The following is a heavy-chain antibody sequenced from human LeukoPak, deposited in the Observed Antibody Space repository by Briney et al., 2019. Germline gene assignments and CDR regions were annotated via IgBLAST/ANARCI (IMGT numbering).Heavy chain of an antibody. D-gene: IGHD6-13*01. Sequence: GASVKVSCKASGYTFTSYSINWVRQAPGQGLEWMGWISAYNGNSHYTQKFQGRVTMTTDTSTSTAYMELRSLGSDDTAVYYCAREQQLIRGDYWGQGTLVTVSS. V-gene: IGHV1-18*01. CDR2: ISAYNGNS. CDR1: GYTFTSYS. CDR3: AREQQLIRGDY. J-gene: IGHJ4*02.